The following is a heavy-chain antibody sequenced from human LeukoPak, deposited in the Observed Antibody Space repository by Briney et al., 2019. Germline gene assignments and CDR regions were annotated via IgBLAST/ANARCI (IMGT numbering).Heavy chain of an antibody. V-gene: IGHV1-69*13. Sequence: SVKVSCKASGGTFSSYAISWVRQAPGQGLEWMGGIIPIFGTANYAQKFQGRVTITADESTSTAYMELSSLRSEDTAVYYCAAGCDIVVVPAAMGEYYFDYWGQGTLVTVSS. D-gene: IGHD2-2*01. CDR2: IIPIFGTA. CDR3: AAGCDIVVVPAAMGEYYFDY. CDR1: GGTFSSYA. J-gene: IGHJ4*02.